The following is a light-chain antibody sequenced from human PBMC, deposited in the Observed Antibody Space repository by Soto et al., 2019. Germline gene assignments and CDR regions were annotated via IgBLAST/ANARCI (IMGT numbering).Light chain of an antibody. CDR2: LNSDGSH. CDR1: SGHSTYA. J-gene: IGLJ3*02. V-gene: IGLV4-69*01. Sequence: QSVLTQSPSASASLGASVKLTCTLSSGHSTYAIAWHQQQPEKGPRYLMKLNSDGSHSQGDGIPDRFSGSSSGAVRYLTISSLQSEDEADYYCQTWGTGIQVFGGGTKLTVL. CDR3: QTWGTGIQV.